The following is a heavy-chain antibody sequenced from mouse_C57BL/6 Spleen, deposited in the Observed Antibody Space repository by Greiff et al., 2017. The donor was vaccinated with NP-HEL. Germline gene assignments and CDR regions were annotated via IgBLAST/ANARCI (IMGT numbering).Heavy chain of an antibody. CDR3: ARDYYGSWCAY. CDR2: IYPGSGNT. J-gene: IGHJ3*01. Sequence: QVQLQQSGAELVRPGASVKLSCKASGYTFTDYYINWVKQRPGPGLEWIARIYPGSGNTYYNEKFKGKATLTAEKSSSTASMQLSSLTSEDSAVYFCARDYYGSWCAYWGQGTLVTVSA. CDR1: GYTFTDYY. V-gene: IGHV1-76*01. D-gene: IGHD1-1*01.